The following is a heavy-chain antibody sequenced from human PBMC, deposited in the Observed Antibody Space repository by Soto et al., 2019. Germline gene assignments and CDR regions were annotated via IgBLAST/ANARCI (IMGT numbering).Heavy chain of an antibody. V-gene: IGHV3-9*01. Sequence: EVLLVESGGGLVQPGRSLRLSCTASGFTFDDFAMHWVRQAPGKGLEWVSGISWNSGTINYADSVKGRFTISRDNAKNSLFLQMNSLRAEDTALYYCTRAATVGGFYYHMDVWGKGTTVTVSS. CDR3: TRAATVGGFYYHMDV. D-gene: IGHD6-19*01. J-gene: IGHJ6*03. CDR2: ISWNSGTI. CDR1: GFTFDDFA.